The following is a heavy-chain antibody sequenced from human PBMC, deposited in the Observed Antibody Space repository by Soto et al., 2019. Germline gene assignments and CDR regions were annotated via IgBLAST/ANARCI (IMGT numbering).Heavy chain of an antibody. V-gene: IGHV3-74*03. CDR1: GFTFRTSY. J-gene: IGHJ4*02. CDR3: VGGPQGYSYGRL. CDR2: IHGDGRST. Sequence: PGGSLRLSCAVSGFTFRTSYLHWVRQAPGKGLVWVSRIHGDGRSTEYVDSVKGRFTISRDDAKSTLYLQMDSLKPEDTAVYYCVGGPQGYSYGRLWGQGTLVTVSS. D-gene: IGHD5-18*01.